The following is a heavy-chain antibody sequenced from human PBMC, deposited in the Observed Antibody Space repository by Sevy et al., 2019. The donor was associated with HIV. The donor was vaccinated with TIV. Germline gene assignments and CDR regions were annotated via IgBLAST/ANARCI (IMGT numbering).Heavy chain of an antibody. CDR3: ARDPFGGYYFDH. V-gene: IGHV3-23*01. CDR1: GFTFTNAA. J-gene: IGHJ4*02. D-gene: IGHD3-16*01. CDR2: ITISGDRK. Sequence: GGSLRLSCAVSGFTFTNAAMTWVRQAPGKGLEWVSGITISGDRKYYADSVRGRFTISRDNSKNTLYLQMNSLRAEDTALYFCARDPFGGYYFDHWGPGTLVTVSS.